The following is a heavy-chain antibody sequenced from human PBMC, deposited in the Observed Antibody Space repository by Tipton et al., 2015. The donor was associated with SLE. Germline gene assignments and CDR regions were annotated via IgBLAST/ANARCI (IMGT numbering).Heavy chain of an antibody. D-gene: IGHD2-2*01. J-gene: IGHJ4*02. CDR1: SGSISRYY. CDR2: IYYSGNT. V-gene: IGHV4-59*01. Sequence: TLSLTCTVSSGSISRYYWNWIRQPPGKGLEWIGYIYYSGNTNYNPSLKSRVTISLDTSKNQFSLKLSSVTAADTAVYYCARQDGDIVVVPAASPFGYWGQGTLVTVSS. CDR3: ARQDGDIVVVPAASPFGY.